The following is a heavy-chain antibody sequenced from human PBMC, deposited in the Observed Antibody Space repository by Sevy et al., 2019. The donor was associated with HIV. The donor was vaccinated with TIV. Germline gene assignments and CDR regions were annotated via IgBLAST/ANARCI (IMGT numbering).Heavy chain of an antibody. CDR2: IIPIFGTA. D-gene: IGHD3-22*01. CDR3: ARDLDYYDSSGARSYYYYGMDV. V-gene: IGHV1-69*13. J-gene: IGHJ6*02. Sequence: ASVKVSCKASGGTFSSYAISWVRQAPGQGLEWMGGIIPIFGTANYAQKFQGRVTITADESTSTAYMELSSLRSEDTAVYYCARDLDYYDSSGARSYYYYGMDVWGQGTLVTVSS. CDR1: GGTFSSYA.